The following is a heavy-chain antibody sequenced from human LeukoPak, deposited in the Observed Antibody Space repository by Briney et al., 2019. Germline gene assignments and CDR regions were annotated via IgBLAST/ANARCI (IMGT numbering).Heavy chain of an antibody. J-gene: IGHJ4*02. CDR1: GFTLNTYW. V-gene: IGHV3-7*01. Sequence: GGPLRLFCEASGFTLNTYWMNWVRQVPGKVLDWVANINPDGSGKRYVDSVKGRFTIARDNADNSLSLQINSLRAEDTAVYYCASWGAGGNSWGQGTLVTVSS. CDR3: ASWGAGGNS. D-gene: IGHD3-16*01. CDR2: INPDGSGK.